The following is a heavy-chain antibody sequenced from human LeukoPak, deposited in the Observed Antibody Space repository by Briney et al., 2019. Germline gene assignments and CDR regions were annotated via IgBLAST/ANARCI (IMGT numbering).Heavy chain of an antibody. CDR1: GFTFSSYN. V-gene: IGHV3-48*04. Sequence: GGSLRLSCAASGFTFSSYNMNWVRQAPGKGLEWVSYIGDSSTTIYYADSVKGRFTISRDNAKNSLYLQMNSLRAEDTAVYYCARASYDSGDLYFDYWGQGTLVTVSS. CDR3: ARASYDSGDLYFDY. CDR2: IGDSSTTI. J-gene: IGHJ4*02. D-gene: IGHD3-22*01.